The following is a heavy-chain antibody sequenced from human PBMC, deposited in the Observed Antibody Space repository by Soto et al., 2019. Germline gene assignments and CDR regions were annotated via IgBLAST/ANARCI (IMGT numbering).Heavy chain of an antibody. CDR3: ARSQAGSSSLEIEYYYDYGMAV. Sequence: QVQLVQSGAEVKKPGSSVKVSCKAPGGTFSSYAISWVRQAPGQGLEWMGGIIPIFGTANYAQKFQGRVTTPAEETTRTGYMELSSLTSEHTAVYYCARSQAGSSSLEIEYYYDYGMAVWGQGPTVTVSS. CDR2: IIPIFGTA. CDR1: GGTFSSYA. V-gene: IGHV1-69*01. D-gene: IGHD6-13*01. J-gene: IGHJ6*02.